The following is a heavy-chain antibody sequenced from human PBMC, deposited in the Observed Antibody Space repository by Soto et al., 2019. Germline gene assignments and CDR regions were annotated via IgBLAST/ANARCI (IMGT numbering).Heavy chain of an antibody. CDR2: ISGSGGST. V-gene: IGHV3-23*01. CDR3: AKLRSPYYYYGMDV. D-gene: IGHD4-17*01. Sequence: GGSLRLSCAASGFTFSSYAMSWVRQAPGKGLEWVSAISGSGGSTYYADSVKGRFTISRDNSKNTLYLQMNSLRAEDTAVYYCAKLRSPYYYYGMDVWGQGTTVTVS. CDR1: GFTFSSYA. J-gene: IGHJ6*02.